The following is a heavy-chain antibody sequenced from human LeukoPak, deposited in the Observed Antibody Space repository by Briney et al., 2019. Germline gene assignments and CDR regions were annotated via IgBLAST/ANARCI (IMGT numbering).Heavy chain of an antibody. D-gene: IGHD3-22*01. CDR3: ARALYYDISGSSNYGMAV. Sequence: GGSLRLSCAASGFTFSSHWMHWVRQAPGKGLVWVSRIKSDGSSTSYADSVKGRFTMSRDNAKSTLYLQMNSLRAEDTAAYYCARALYYDISGSSNYGMAVWGQGTTVTVSS. V-gene: IGHV3-74*01. J-gene: IGHJ6*02. CDR2: IKSDGSST. CDR1: GFTFSSHW.